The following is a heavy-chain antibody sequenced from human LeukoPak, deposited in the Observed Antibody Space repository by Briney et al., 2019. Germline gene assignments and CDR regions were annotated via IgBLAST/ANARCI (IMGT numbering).Heavy chain of an antibody. CDR3: ARANMVRGVGSFFDRNWFDP. J-gene: IGHJ5*02. CDR1: GGSISSYY. Sequence: SETLSLTCTVSGGSISSYYWSWIRQPPGKGLEWIGYLHYSGSTNYNPALKSRVTISADTSKNQFSLKLSSVTAADTAVYYCARANMVRGVGSFFDRNWFDPWGQGTLVTVSS. CDR2: LHYSGST. D-gene: IGHD3-10*01. V-gene: IGHV4-59*01.